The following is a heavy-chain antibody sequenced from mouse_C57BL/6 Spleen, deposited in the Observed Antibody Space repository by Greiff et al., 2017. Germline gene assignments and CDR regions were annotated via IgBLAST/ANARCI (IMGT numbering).Heavy chain of an antibody. D-gene: IGHD2-5*01. CDR1: GFNIKDYY. CDR3: TARGSNYECFAY. Sequence: VQLKESGAELVRPGASVKLSCTASGFNIKDYYMHWVKQRPEQGLEWIGRIDPEDGDTEYAPKFQGKATMTADPSSNTAYLQLSSLTSEDTAVYYCTARGSNYECFAYWGQGTLVTVSA. J-gene: IGHJ3*01. CDR2: IDPEDGDT. V-gene: IGHV14-1*01.